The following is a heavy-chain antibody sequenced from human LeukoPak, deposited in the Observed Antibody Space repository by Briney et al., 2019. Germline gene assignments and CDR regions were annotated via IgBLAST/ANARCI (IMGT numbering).Heavy chain of an antibody. CDR2: IYYSGST. Sequence: SETLSLTCAVYGGSFSGYYWGWIRQPPGKGLEWIGSIYYSGSTYYNPSLKSRVTISVDTSKNQFSLKLSSVTAADTAVYYCASRSITIFGVHYWGQGTLVTVSS. V-gene: IGHV4-39*01. CDR3: ASRSITIFGVHY. D-gene: IGHD3-3*01. J-gene: IGHJ4*02. CDR1: GGSFSGYY.